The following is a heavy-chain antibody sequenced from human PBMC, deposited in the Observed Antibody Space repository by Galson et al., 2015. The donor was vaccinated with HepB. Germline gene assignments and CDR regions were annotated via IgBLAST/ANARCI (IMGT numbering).Heavy chain of an antibody. V-gene: IGHV3-21*01. CDR3: ARDPPLGTPLDY. J-gene: IGHJ4*02. D-gene: IGHD7-27*01. Sequence: SLRLSCATSGFTFSIYNMIWVRQAPGKGLEWVSSISTDSSYIYYADSVKGRFTISRDNAKNSLYLQMNSLRAEDTAVYYCARDPPLGTPLDYWGQGTLVTVSS. CDR2: ISTDSSYI. CDR1: GFTFSIYN.